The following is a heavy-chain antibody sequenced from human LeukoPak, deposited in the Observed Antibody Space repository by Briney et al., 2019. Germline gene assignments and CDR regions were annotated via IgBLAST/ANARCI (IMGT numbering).Heavy chain of an antibody. Sequence: GGSLRLSCAASGFTFSNYWMHWARQAPGKGLVWVSRINNDGGDTVYADSVKGRFTISRDNAKNTLYLQMNSLRAEDTAVYYCARGFDGPDYWGQGTLVTVSS. V-gene: IGHV3-74*01. CDR2: INNDGGDT. CDR3: ARGFDGPDY. J-gene: IGHJ4*02. CDR1: GFTFSNYW.